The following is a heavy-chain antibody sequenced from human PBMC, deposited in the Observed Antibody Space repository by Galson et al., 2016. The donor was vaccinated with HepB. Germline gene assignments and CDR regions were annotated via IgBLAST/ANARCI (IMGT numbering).Heavy chain of an antibody. CDR3: ARPTLRLLEWLPFDS. Sequence: SLRLSCAASGFTFSHHAMTWVRQAPGKGLEWVAVLSFDGSNPYYADSVKGRFTISRDNSKNTLFLHMRSLRPEDTAVYYCARPTLRLLEWLPFDSWGQGTLVIVSS. CDR1: GFTFSHHA. CDR2: LSFDGSNP. D-gene: IGHD3-3*01. J-gene: IGHJ4*02. V-gene: IGHV3-30*15.